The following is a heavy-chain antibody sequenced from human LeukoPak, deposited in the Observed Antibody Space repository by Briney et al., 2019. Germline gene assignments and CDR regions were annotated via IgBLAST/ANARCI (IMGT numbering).Heavy chain of an antibody. D-gene: IGHD2-15*01. CDR2: ISYDGSNK. Sequence: PGGSLRLSCAASGFTFSDYYMSWVRQAPGKGLEWVAVISYDGSNKYYADSVKGRFTISRDNSKNTLYLQMNSLRAEDTAVYYCAKRYCSGGSCSWIDYWGQGTLVTVSS. J-gene: IGHJ4*02. CDR3: AKRYCSGGSCSWIDY. CDR1: GFTFSDYY. V-gene: IGHV3-30*18.